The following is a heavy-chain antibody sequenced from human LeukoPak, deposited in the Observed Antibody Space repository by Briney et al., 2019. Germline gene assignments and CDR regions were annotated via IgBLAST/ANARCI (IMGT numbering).Heavy chain of an antibody. CDR1: GYTFTNYS. Sequence: ASVKVSCKASGYTFTNYSMNWVRQAPGQGLEWMGWINTNTGNPTYAQGFTGRFVFSLDTSVSTAYLHISSLKAEDTAVYYCARGRETYNFDYWGQGTLVTVSS. CDR3: ARGRETYNFDY. V-gene: IGHV7-4-1*02. D-gene: IGHD5-18*01. J-gene: IGHJ4*02. CDR2: INTNTGNP.